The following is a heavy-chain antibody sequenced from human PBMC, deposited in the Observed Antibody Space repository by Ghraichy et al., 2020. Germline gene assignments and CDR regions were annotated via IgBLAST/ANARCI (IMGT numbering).Heavy chain of an antibody. CDR1: GGSIRSSSDY. Sequence: SETLSLTCSVSGGSIRSSSDYWGWIRQPPGKGLEWIGSIYTGGSTYYNPSLKSRVTISVLTSKNQFSLALISVTAADTAVYYCASQPMYSGSFDYWGQGTLVTVSS. D-gene: IGHD1-26*01. CDR2: IYTGGST. J-gene: IGHJ4*02. CDR3: ASQPMYSGSFDY. V-gene: IGHV4-39*01.